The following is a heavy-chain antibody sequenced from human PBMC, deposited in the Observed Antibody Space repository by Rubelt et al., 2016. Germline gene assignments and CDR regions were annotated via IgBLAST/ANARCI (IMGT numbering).Heavy chain of an antibody. CDR1: GYTFTGYY. D-gene: IGHD3-22*01. CDR3: ARFAIGGHSSGYLFDY. J-gene: IGHJ4*02. Sequence: QVQLVQSGAEVKKPGASVKVSCKASGYTFTGYYMHWVRQAPGQGLEWLGWINPNSGGTNYAQKFQGRVTRTRETSISTAYMELGRLRSDDTAVYYCARFAIGGHSSGYLFDYWGQGTLVTVSS. CDR2: INPNSGGT. V-gene: IGHV1-2*02.